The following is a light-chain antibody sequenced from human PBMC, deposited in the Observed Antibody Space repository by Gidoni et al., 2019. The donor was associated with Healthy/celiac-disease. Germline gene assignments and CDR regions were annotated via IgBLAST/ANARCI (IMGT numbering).Light chain of an antibody. J-gene: IGKJ1*01. CDR3: QQYGSSVT. CDR2: GAS. V-gene: IGKV3-20*01. CDR1: QSISSSY. Sequence: ELVFTPSPGPLSLSSGERATLPCRASQSISSSYLAWYQQTPGEAPRLLIYGASSRATGTPDRCSSRGSGTDFTLTISRLEAEDLAVYYCQQYGSSVTFGQGTKVEIK.